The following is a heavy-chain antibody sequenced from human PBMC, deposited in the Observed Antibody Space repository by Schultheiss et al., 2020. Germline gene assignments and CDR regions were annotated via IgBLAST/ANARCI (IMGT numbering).Heavy chain of an antibody. CDR3: ARGSSSWYASYYYGMDV. CDR2: IYYSGST. V-gene: IGHV4-39*01. D-gene: IGHD6-13*01. J-gene: IGHJ6*02. Sequence: SETLSLTCTVSGGSISSSSYYWGWIRQPPGKGLEWIGSIYYSGSTYYNPSLKSRVTISVDTSKNQFSLKLSSVTAADTAVYYCARGSSSWYASYYYGMDVWGQGTTVTVSS. CDR1: GGSISSSSYY.